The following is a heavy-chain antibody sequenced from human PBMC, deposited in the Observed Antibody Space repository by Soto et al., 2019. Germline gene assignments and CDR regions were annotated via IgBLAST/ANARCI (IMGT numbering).Heavy chain of an antibody. CDR1: GGSISSGDYF. Sequence: QVQLQESGPGLVKSSQTLSLTCTVSGGSISSGDYFWSWIRQPPGKGLVWIGYIYSTGSTYYNPSVNRRXXISVDTSKNQFSLKLNSVTAADTAVYYCARRMPIDSYPFDYWGQGSLVTVSS. J-gene: IGHJ4*02. D-gene: IGHD2-2*01. CDR2: IYSTGST. V-gene: IGHV4-30-4*01. CDR3: ARRMPIDSYPFDY.